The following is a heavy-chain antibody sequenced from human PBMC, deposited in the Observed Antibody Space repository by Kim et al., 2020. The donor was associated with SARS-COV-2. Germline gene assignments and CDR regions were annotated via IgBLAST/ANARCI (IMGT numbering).Heavy chain of an antibody. Sequence: ASVKVSCKASGYTFTSYGISWVRQAPGQGLEWMGWISAYNGNTNYAQKLQGRVTMTTDTSTSTAYMELRSLRSDDTAVYYCARVQAQYYHDSSGYSHFDYWGQGTLVTVSS. J-gene: IGHJ4*02. CDR3: ARVQAQYYHDSSGYSHFDY. CDR1: GYTFTSYG. D-gene: IGHD3-22*01. CDR2: ISAYNGNT. V-gene: IGHV1-18*01.